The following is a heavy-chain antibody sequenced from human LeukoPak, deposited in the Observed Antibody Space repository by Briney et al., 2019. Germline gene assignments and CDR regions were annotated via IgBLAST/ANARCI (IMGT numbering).Heavy chain of an antibody. CDR1: GFPLSTYW. V-gene: IGHV3-7*04. Sequence: GSLRLSCAASGFPLSTYWMSWVRQAPGKGLEWVANINRDGSGKYYVDSVRGRFTISRDNAKNSLYLQMNSLRAEDTAVYYCARVRTGTTNWFDPWGQGTLVTVSS. CDR2: INRDGSGK. D-gene: IGHD1-1*01. J-gene: IGHJ5*02. CDR3: ARVRTGTTNWFDP.